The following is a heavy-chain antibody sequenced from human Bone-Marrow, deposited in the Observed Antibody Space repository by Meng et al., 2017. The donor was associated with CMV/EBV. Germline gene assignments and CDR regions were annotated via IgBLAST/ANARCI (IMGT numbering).Heavy chain of an antibody. CDR2: IIPILGIA. J-gene: IGHJ6*02. V-gene: IGHV1-69*10. CDR3: ARVRDYCSSTSCYLYYYYGMDV. D-gene: IGHD2-2*01. CDR1: GGTFSSSA. Sequence: SVTVSCKASGGTFSSSAISWVRQAPGQGLEWMGGIIPILGIANYAQKFEGIVTITADKSTSTAYMELSSLRSEDTAVYYCARVRDYCSSTSCYLYYYYGMDVWGQGTTVTVSS.